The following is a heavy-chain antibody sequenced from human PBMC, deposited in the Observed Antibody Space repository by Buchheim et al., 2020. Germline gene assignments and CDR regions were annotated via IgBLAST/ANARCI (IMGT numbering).Heavy chain of an antibody. CDR2: ISVNGVST. V-gene: IGHV3-23*01. D-gene: IGHD6-13*01. J-gene: IGHJ4*02. Sequence: EVQLLDSGGGLVQPGGSLRLSCVASGFAFSNYVISWVRQAPGKGLEWVSGISVNGVSTYYADSVRGRFSISRDDSKNTVSLQMNSLRDDDTAVYYCARPPSLYSSSWYLGYWGQGTL. CDR1: GFAFSNYV. CDR3: ARPPSLYSSSWYLGY.